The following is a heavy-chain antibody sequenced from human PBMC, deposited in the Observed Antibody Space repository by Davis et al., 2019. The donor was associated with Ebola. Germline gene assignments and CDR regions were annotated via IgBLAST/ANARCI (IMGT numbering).Heavy chain of an antibody. CDR2: INPSCGST. V-gene: IGHV1-46*01. Sequence: AASVKVSCKASGYTFTSYAMHWVRQAPGQGLEWMGIINPSCGSTSYAQKFQGRVTMTRDTSTSTVYMELSSLRSEDTAVYYCAREVIVVVTATHYYYYGMDVWGKGTTVTVSS. CDR1: GYTFTSYA. J-gene: IGHJ6*04. D-gene: IGHD2-21*02. CDR3: AREVIVVVTATHYYYYGMDV.